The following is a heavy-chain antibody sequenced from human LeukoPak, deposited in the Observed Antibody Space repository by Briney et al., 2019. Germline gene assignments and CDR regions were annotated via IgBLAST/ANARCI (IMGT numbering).Heavy chain of an antibody. V-gene: IGHV4-34*01. J-gene: IGHJ4*02. CDR1: GGSFSGYY. Sequence: PSETLSLTCAVYGGSFSGYYWSWIRQPPGKGLEWIGEINHSGSTNYNPSLKSRVTISVDTSKNQFSLKLSSVTAADTAVYYCARVPSATDYDGLQEWGIFDYWSQGTLVTVSS. D-gene: IGHD4-23*01. CDR2: INHSGST. CDR3: ARVPSATDYDGLQEWGIFDY.